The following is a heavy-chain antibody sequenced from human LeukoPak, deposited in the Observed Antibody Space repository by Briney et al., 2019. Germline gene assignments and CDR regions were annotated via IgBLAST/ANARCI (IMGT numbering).Heavy chain of an antibody. CDR2: FDPEDGET. Sequence: GASVKVSCKASGYTFTSYYMHWVRQAPGKGLEWMGGFDPEDGETIYAQKFQGRVTMTEDTSTDTAYMELSSLRSEDTAVYYCAKIGGSDHRGLFVYGGRGPLVTVSP. CDR1: GYTFTSYY. D-gene: IGHD2-15*01. V-gene: IGHV1-24*01. CDR3: AKIGGSDHRGLFVY. J-gene: IGHJ4*02.